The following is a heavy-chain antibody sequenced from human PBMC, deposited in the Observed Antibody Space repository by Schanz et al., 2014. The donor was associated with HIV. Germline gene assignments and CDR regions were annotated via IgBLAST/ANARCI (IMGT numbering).Heavy chain of an antibody. CDR1: GFTFDDYA. Sequence: EVQLVESGGGLVQPGRSLRLSCAASGFTFDDYAMHWVRQAPGKGLEWVSGINWRSDSIGYADSVKGRFTVARDNAKNSLYLQMNDLRPEDTAFYYCVKDFTTWKGGFDYWGQGTLVTVSS. V-gene: IGHV3-9*01. CDR2: INWRSDSI. CDR3: VKDFTTWKGGFDY. J-gene: IGHJ4*02. D-gene: IGHD1-1*01.